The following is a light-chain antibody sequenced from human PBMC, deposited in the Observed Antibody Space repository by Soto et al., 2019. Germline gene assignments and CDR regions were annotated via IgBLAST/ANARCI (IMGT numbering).Light chain of an antibody. V-gene: IGKV3-11*01. CDR2: DAS. Sequence: EIVLTQSPGTLSLSPGERATLSCRASQSVSSYLAWYQQKPGRAPRLLIYDASNRATGIPARFSGSGSGTDCTLTISSLEPEDFAVYYCQQRSNWLWTFGQGTKVEIK. CDR1: QSVSSY. J-gene: IGKJ1*01. CDR3: QQRSNWLWT.